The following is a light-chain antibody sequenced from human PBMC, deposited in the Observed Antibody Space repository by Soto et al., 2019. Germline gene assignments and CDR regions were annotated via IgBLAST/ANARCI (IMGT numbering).Light chain of an antibody. Sequence: EIVLTQSPATLSLSPGERATLSCRASQSVSSYLAWYQQKPGQSPRLLIYEASIRATGIPARFSGSGSGTDFTLTISSLEPEDFALYYCQQRSNWPLTFGGGTQVEIK. CDR3: QQRSNWPLT. V-gene: IGKV3-11*01. J-gene: IGKJ4*01. CDR1: QSVSSY. CDR2: EAS.